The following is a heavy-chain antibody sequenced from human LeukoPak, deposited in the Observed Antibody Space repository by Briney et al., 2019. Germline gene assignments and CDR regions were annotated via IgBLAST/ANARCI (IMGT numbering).Heavy chain of an antibody. CDR3: ARDGSSRPSEY. Sequence: GGSLRLSCAASGFTFSDYLMTWVRQAPGKGMEWVANIKEDGSEKYYVDSVKGRSTISRDNAKNSLYLQMNSLRAEDTALYYCARDGSSRPSEYWGQGTLVTVSS. V-gene: IGHV3-7*01. CDR2: IKEDGSEK. J-gene: IGHJ4*02. CDR1: GFTFSDYL. D-gene: IGHD6-6*01.